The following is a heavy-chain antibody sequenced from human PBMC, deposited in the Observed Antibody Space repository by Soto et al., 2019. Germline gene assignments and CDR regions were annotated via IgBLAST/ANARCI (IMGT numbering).Heavy chain of an antibody. CDR1: GGTFSSYA. CDR2: IIPIFGTA. CDR3: AVNIVVVPAARYYGMDV. Sequence: ASVKVSCKASGGTFSSYAISWVRQAPGQGLEWMGGIIPIFGTANYAQKFQGRVTITADESTSTAYMELSSLRSEDTAVYYCAVNIVVVPAARYYGMDVWGQGTTVTVSS. D-gene: IGHD2-2*01. J-gene: IGHJ6*02. V-gene: IGHV1-69*13.